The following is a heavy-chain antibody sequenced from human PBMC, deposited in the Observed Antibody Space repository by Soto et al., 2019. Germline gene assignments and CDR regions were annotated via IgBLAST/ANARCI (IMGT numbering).Heavy chain of an antibody. CDR2: ISAYNGNT. CDR1: GYTFNRYG. D-gene: IGHD2-21*02. V-gene: IGHV1-18*01. Sequence: VASVKVSCKASGYTFNRYGISWVRQAPGQGREWLGWISAYNGNTNYAQKLQGRVTMTTDTSPSTAYMELRSLRSDDTAVYYCARDGTVVTFDWFDPWGQGTLVTVSS. CDR3: ARDGTVVTFDWFDP. J-gene: IGHJ5*02.